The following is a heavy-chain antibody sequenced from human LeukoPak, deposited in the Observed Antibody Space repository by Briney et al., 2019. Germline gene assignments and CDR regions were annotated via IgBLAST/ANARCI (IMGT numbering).Heavy chain of an antibody. J-gene: IGHJ4*02. D-gene: IGHD3-22*01. CDR2: IKQDGSEK. CDR3: ARSQYYYDSSGYYHFDY. V-gene: IGHV3-7*01. Sequence: PGGSLRLSCAASGFTFSNYWVSWVRQAPGKGLEWVANIKQDGSEKYYVDSVKGRFTVSRDNAKNSLYLQMNSLRAEDTAVYYCARSQYYYDSSGYYHFDYWGQGTLVTVSS. CDR1: GFTFSNYW.